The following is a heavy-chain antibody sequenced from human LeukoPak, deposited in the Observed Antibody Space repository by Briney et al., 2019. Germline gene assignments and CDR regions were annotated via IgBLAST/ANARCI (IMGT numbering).Heavy chain of an antibody. CDR1: GFTFSSYW. D-gene: IGHD2-15*01. V-gene: IGHV3-7*01. CDR3: ARDSVVEGDDYYYYMDV. CDR2: IKQDGSEK. Sequence: GGSLRLSCAAPGFTFSSYWMSWVRQAPGKGLEWVANIKQDGSEKYYVDSVKGRFTISRDNAKNSLYLQVNSLRAEDTAVYYCARDSVVEGDDYYYYMDVWGKGTTVTVSS. J-gene: IGHJ6*03.